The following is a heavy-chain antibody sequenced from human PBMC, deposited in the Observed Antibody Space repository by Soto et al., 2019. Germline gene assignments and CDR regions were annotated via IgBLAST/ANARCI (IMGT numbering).Heavy chain of an antibody. CDR3: ARDLYSSREDYYYGMDV. V-gene: IGHV3-21*01. Sequence: PGGSLRLSCAASGFTFSSYSMSWVRQAPGKGLEWVSSISSSSSYIYYADSVKGRFTISRDNAKESLYLQMDSLRAEDTAVYYCARDLYSSREDYYYGMDVWGQGTTVTVSS. CDR1: GFTFSSYS. D-gene: IGHD6-13*01. CDR2: ISSSSSYI. J-gene: IGHJ6*02.